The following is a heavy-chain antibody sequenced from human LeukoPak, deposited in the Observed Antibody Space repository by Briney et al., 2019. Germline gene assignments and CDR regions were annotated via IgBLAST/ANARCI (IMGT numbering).Heavy chain of an antibody. J-gene: IGHJ3*02. D-gene: IGHD2-2*01. CDR1: GVSVSTGSYY. CDR2: IHYSGST. V-gene: IGHV4-61*01. Sequence: SETLSLTCTVSGVSVSTGSYYWSWIRQPPGKGLEWIGYIHYSGSTNYNPSLKSRVTISVDKSKNQFSLKLSSVTAVDTAVYYCARDRPDCSSTSCYDRSGVFDIWGQGTMVTVSS. CDR3: ARDRPDCSSTSCYDRSGVFDI.